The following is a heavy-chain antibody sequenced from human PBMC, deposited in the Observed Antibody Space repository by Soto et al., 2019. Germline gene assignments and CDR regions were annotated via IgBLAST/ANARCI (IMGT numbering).Heavy chain of an antibody. D-gene: IGHD4-4*01. V-gene: IGHV3-23*01. CDR2: ISGSGGST. CDR3: AKDPHGYSNAGFDY. Sequence: EVQLLETGGGLVQPGGSLRLSCAASGFSFSSYAMSWVRQAPGKGLEWVSAISGSGGSTYYADSVKGRFTISRDNSKNTLYLQMNSLRAEDTAVYYCAKDPHGYSNAGFDYWGQGTLVTVSS. J-gene: IGHJ4*02. CDR1: GFSFSSYA.